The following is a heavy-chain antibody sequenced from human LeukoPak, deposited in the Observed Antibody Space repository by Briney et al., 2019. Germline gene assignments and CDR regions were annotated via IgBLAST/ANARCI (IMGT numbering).Heavy chain of an antibody. D-gene: IGHD5-12*01. J-gene: IGHJ6*03. CDR2: INHSGST. V-gene: IGHV4-34*01. CDR1: GGSFSGYY. Sequence: SETLSLTCAVYGGSFSGYYWSWIRQPPGKGLEWIGEINHSGSTNYNPSLKSRVTISVDTSKTQFSLKLSSVTAADTAVYYCARRLRGNYYYYYMDVWGEGATVTVSS. CDR3: ARRLRGNYYYYYMDV.